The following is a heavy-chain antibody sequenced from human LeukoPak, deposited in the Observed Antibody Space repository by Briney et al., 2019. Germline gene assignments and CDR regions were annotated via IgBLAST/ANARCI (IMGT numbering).Heavy chain of an antibody. V-gene: IGHV5-51*01. CDR3: ARRSYYDSSGYYQGFDY. J-gene: IGHJ4*02. Sequence: GESLKISCKGSGYSFTSYWIGWVRQMPGKGLEWMGIIYPGDSDTRYSPSFQGQVTISADKSISTAYLQRSSLKASDTAMYYCARRSYYDSSGYYQGFDYWGQGTLVTVSS. CDR1: GYSFTSYW. CDR2: IYPGDSDT. D-gene: IGHD3-22*01.